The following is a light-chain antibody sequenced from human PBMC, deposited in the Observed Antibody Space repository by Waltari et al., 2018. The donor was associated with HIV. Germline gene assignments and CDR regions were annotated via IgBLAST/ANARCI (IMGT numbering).Light chain of an antibody. Sequence: YDLTQSPSVSVSPGQTATITCSGDKLGNKYVSWYRQRPGQSPVLVIYSDAKRPSGIPERFSGSNSGSTATLTISGTQAMDEGDYYCQAWDTTTAVFGTGTRVTVL. CDR2: SDA. V-gene: IGLV3-1*01. CDR1: KLGNKY. J-gene: IGLJ1*01. CDR3: QAWDTTTAV.